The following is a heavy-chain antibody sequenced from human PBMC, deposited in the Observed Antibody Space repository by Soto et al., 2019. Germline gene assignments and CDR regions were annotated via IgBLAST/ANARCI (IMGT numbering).Heavy chain of an antibody. J-gene: IGHJ6*02. V-gene: IGHV3-66*01. Sequence: GSLRLSCAASGFTVSSNYMSWVRQAPGKGLEWVSVIYSGGSTYYADSVKGRFTISRDNSKNTLYLQMNSLRAEDTAVYYCARDRGYSGYPPYYYYGMDVWGQGTTVTVSS. CDR1: GFTVSSNY. CDR2: IYSGGST. CDR3: ARDRGYSGYPPYYYYGMDV. D-gene: IGHD5-12*01.